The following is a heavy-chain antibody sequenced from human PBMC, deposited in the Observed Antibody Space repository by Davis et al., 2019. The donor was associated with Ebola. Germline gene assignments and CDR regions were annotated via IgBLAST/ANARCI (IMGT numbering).Heavy chain of an antibody. Sequence: MPGGSLTLSCAVYGGSFSGYYWSWIRQPPGKGLEWIGEINHSGSTNYNPSLKSRVTISVDTSKNQFSLKLSSVTAADTAVYYCASGYSSGWYRGGYYYSYGMDVWGQGTTVTVSS. V-gene: IGHV4-34*01. J-gene: IGHJ6*02. CDR2: INHSGST. D-gene: IGHD6-19*01. CDR1: GGSFSGYY. CDR3: ASGYSSGWYRGGYYYSYGMDV.